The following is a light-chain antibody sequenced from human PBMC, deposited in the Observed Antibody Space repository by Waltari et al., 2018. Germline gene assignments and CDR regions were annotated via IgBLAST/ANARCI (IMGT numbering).Light chain of an antibody. CDR3: LSGDDDNWV. CDR2: EDN. CDR1: RLEEHF. J-gene: IGLJ3*02. V-gene: IGLV3-22*01. Sequence: SYELTQLPSLSVSPGQTARTTCSGDRLEEHFVDWYQQKPGQAPKLLIYEDNKRFPGTPERVSGATSGNTATLIISRVLSEDEADYYCLSGDDDNWVFGGGTKLTVL.